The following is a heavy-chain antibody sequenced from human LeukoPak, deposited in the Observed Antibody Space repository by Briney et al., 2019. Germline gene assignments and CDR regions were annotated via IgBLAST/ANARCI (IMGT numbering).Heavy chain of an antibody. CDR3: ASGSYYVRDDY. Sequence: GGSLRLSCAASGFTFSSYGMHWVRQAPGKGLEWVAVISYDGSNKYYADSVKGRFTISRDNSKNTLYLQMNSLRAEDTAVYYCASGSYYVRDDYWGQRTLVTVSS. CDR1: GFTFSSYG. J-gene: IGHJ4*02. CDR2: ISYDGSNK. D-gene: IGHD1-26*01. V-gene: IGHV3-30*03.